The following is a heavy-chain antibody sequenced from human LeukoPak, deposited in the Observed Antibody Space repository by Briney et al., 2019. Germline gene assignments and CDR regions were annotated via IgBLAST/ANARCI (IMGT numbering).Heavy chain of an antibody. J-gene: IGHJ5*02. CDR1: GYTFTGYY. CDR3: ARDKFPESGYSSSWLLGGVNWFDP. V-gene: IGHV1-46*01. D-gene: IGHD6-13*01. CDR2: INPSGGST. Sequence: GASVKVSCKASGYTFTGYYMHWVRQAPGQGLEWMGIINPSGGSTSYAQKFQGRVTMTRDMSTSTVYMELSSLRSEDTAVYYCARDKFPESGYSSSWLLGGVNWFDPWGQGTLVTVSS.